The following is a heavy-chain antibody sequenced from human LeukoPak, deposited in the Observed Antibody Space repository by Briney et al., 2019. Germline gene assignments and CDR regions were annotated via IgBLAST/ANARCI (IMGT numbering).Heavy chain of an antibody. V-gene: IGHV4-39*07. CDR2: IYYSGNT. Sequence: PGGSLRLSCVASGFTFSSYEMTWVRQPPGKGLEWIGSIYYSGNTYYKSSLKSRVTIAVDTSKNQFSLKLNSVTAADTAVYYCARESYYDSSGYSHDAFDIWGQGTMVTVSS. J-gene: IGHJ3*02. CDR1: GFTFSSYE. D-gene: IGHD3-22*01. CDR3: ARESYYDSSGYSHDAFDI.